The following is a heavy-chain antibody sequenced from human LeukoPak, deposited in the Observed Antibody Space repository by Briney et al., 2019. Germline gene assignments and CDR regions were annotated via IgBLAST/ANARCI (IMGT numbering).Heavy chain of an antibody. CDR1: GFTFDDYA. Sequence: GRSLRLSCAASGFTFDDYAMHWVRHAPGKGLEWVSGISWNSGSIGYADSVKGRFTISRDNAKNSLYLQMNSLRAEDTALYYCAKGGGYSSGWSNYFDYWGQGTLVTVSS. CDR2: ISWNSGSI. D-gene: IGHD6-19*01. V-gene: IGHV3-9*01. CDR3: AKGGGYSSGWSNYFDY. J-gene: IGHJ4*02.